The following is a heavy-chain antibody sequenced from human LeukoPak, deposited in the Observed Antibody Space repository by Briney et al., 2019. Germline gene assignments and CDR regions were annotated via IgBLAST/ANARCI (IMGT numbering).Heavy chain of an antibody. CDR1: GFTFSSYS. V-gene: IGHV3-48*01. D-gene: IGHD1-26*01. CDR3: ARQKEWELVGAFDI. J-gene: IGHJ3*02. CDR2: ISGSSSTI. Sequence: GGSLRLSCAASGFTFSSYSMNWVRQAPGKGLEWGSYISGSSSTIYYADSVKGRFTISRDNSKNTLYLQMNSLRAEDTAVYYCARQKEWELVGAFDIWGQGTMVTVSS.